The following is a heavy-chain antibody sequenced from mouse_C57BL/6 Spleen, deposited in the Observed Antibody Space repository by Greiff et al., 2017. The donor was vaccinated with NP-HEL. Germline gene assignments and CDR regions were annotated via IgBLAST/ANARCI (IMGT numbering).Heavy chain of an antibody. CDR2: ISYSGST. CDR3: ARRATVVPGYFDV. J-gene: IGHJ1*03. Sequence: EVQLQESGPGMVKPSQSLSLTCTVTGYSITSGYDWHWIRHFPGNKLEWMGYISYSGSTNYNPSLKSRISITHDTSKNHFFLKLNSVTTEDTATYYCARRATVVPGYFDVWGTGTTVTVSS. CDR1: GYSITSGYD. D-gene: IGHD1-1*01. V-gene: IGHV3-1*01.